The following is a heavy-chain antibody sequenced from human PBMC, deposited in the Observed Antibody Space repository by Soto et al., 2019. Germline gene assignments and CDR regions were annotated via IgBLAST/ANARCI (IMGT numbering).Heavy chain of an antibody. Sequence: PSETLSLTCTVSGDSISSSNSHWGWTRQPPGKGLEYIGSVYYGGAIFYSGNIYYNPSLKSRVTISVDTSKNQFPLRLSSVTAADTGVYYCVRYDRINMKPYSPEGFHIWGQGTMVTVS. CDR3: VRYDRINMKPYSPEGFHI. CDR2: VYYGGAIFYSGNI. V-gene: IGHV4-39*01. D-gene: IGHD3-3*02. J-gene: IGHJ3*02. CDR1: GDSISSSNSH.